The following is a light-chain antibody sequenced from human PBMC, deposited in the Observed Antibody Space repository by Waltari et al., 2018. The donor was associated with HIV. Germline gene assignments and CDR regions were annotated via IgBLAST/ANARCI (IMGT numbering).Light chain of an antibody. Sequence: EIVMTQSPATLSVSPGERATLSCRASQSIGSRLAWLQQKPGQAPRLLIYCASTRAPGYPARIRCSGFGDGFTLTLRRLQSEDVSVYFCPAYKSLPPYPFGPGTKLEIK. V-gene: IGKV3-15*01. J-gene: IGKJ2*01. CDR2: CAS. CDR3: PAYKSLPPYP. CDR1: QSIGSR.